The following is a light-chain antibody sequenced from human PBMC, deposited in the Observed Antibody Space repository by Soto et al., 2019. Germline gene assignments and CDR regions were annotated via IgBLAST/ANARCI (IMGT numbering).Light chain of an antibody. CDR3: CSYAGTNTFVL. V-gene: IGLV2-11*01. CDR1: RSDVGGYNF. Sequence: QSALTQPRSVSGSPGQSVTISCTGTRSDVGGYNFVSWYQQHPGKAPKLMIYDLTQRPSEVPDRFSASKSGNTASLTISGLQADDEADYYCCSYAGTNTFVLFGGGTKLTVL. J-gene: IGLJ2*01. CDR2: DLT.